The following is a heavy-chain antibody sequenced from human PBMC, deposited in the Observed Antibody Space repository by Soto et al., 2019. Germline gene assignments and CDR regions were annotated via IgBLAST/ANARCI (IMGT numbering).Heavy chain of an antibody. CDR1: GYTFTTYG. CDR2: INGYNGNA. J-gene: IGHJ6*02. D-gene: IGHD3-16*01. CDR3: ARMGDVPYYYYGMDV. Sequence: QVQLVQSGAEVKKPGASVTVSCKASGYTFTTYGVSWVRQAPGQGLEWLGWINGYNGNAKYAENLQGRGTLPTDTSTSKAYMELRSLRSDDTAVYYRARMGDVPYYYYGMDVWGQGTTVTVSS. V-gene: IGHV1-18*01.